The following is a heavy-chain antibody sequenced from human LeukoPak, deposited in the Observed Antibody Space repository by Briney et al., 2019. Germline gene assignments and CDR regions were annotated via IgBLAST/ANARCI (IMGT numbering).Heavy chain of an antibody. V-gene: IGHV4-59*08. CDR3: ARLGTTVYNWFDP. CDR2: IYYSGST. D-gene: IGHD4-17*01. Sequence: SETLSLTCTVSGGSISSYYWSWIRQPPGKGLEWIGYIYYSGSTNYNPSLKSRVTISVDTSKNQFSLKLSSVTAADTAVYYCARLGTTVYNWFDPWGQGTLVTVSS. CDR1: GGSISSYY. J-gene: IGHJ5*02.